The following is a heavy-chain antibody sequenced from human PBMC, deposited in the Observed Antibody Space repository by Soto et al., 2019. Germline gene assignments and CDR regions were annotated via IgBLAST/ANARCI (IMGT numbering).Heavy chain of an antibody. CDR2: ISSSSSYT. Sequence: GGSLRLSCAASGFTFSDYYMSWIRQAPGKGLEWVSYISSSSSYTNYADSVKGRFTISRDNAKNSLYLQMNSLRAEDTAVYYCARAEDRWVAGTSTLGYWGQGTLVTVSS. CDR1: GFTFSDYY. D-gene: IGHD6-19*01. CDR3: ARAEDRWVAGTSTLGY. V-gene: IGHV3-11*06. J-gene: IGHJ4*02.